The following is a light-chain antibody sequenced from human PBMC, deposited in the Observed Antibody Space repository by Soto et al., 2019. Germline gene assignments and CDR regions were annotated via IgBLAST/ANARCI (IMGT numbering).Light chain of an antibody. Sequence: QSVLTQPPSVSGAPGQRVTISCTGSSSNIGAGYDVHWYQQLPGTAPKLLIYGNSNRPSGVPVRFSGSKSGTSASLAITGLQAEDEADYYCQSYDSSLGGSVFGGGTKVTVL. CDR3: QSYDSSLGGSV. J-gene: IGLJ3*02. CDR1: SSNIGAGYD. CDR2: GNS. V-gene: IGLV1-40*01.